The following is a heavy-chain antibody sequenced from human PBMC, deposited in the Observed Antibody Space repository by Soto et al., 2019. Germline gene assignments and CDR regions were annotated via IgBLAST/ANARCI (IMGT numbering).Heavy chain of an antibody. CDR1: GGSISSSSYY. J-gene: IGHJ5*02. CDR3: ASTYYYGSGSMGPWET. CDR2: IYYSGST. V-gene: IGHV4-39*01. D-gene: IGHD3-10*01. Sequence: QLQLQESGPGLVKPSETLSLTCTVSGGSISSSSYYWGWIRQPPGKGLEWIGSIYYSGSTYYNPSLKSRVTISVDTSKNQFSLKLSSVTAADTAVYYCASTYYYGSGSMGPWETWGPGTLVTVSS.